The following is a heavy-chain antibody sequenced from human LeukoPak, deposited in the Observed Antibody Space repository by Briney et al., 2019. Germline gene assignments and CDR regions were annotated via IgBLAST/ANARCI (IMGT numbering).Heavy chain of an antibody. CDR1: GGSISGYY. CDR2: IHYSGST. V-gene: IGHV4-59*01. Sequence: PAETLSLTCTVSGGSISGYYWTWIRQPPGKGLEWMGDIHYSGSTNYNPSLKSRVTMSVDTSKRQFALTLSSVTAADTAVYYCARHKGYYDLVDVWGQGTTVTVSS. D-gene: IGHD3-3*01. CDR3: ARHKGYYDLVDV. J-gene: IGHJ6*02.